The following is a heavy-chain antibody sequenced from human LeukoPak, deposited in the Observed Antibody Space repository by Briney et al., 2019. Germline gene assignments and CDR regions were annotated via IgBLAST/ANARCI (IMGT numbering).Heavy chain of an antibody. CDR1: GFAFSSYS. V-gene: IGHV3-21*01. CDR3: ARDARGYSGYDFSY. Sequence: PGGSLRLSCAASGFAFSSYSMNWVRQAPGKGLEWVSSISSSSSYIYYADSVKGRFTISRDNAKNSLYLQMNSLRAEDTAVYYCARDARGYSGYDFSYWGQGTLVTVSS. J-gene: IGHJ4*02. CDR2: ISSSSSYI. D-gene: IGHD5-12*01.